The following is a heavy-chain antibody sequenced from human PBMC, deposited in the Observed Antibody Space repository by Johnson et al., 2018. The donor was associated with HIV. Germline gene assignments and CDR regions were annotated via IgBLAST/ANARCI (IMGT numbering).Heavy chain of an antibody. J-gene: IGHJ3*02. CDR1: GFTFSSYG. Sequence: QVKLVESGGGVVQPGGSLRLSCAASGFTFSSYGMHWVRQAPGKGLEWVAFIRYDGSNKYYADSVKGRFTISRDNSKNTLYLQMNSLRAEDTAVYYCAKDIKRYCGGDCNDAFDIWGQGTMVTVSS. V-gene: IGHV3-30*02. CDR3: AKDIKRYCGGDCNDAFDI. D-gene: IGHD2-21*02. CDR2: IRYDGSNK.